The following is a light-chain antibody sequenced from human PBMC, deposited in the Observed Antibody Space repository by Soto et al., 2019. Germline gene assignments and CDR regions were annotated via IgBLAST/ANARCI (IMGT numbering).Light chain of an antibody. CDR1: QSVTTN. Sequence: EVVMTQSPATLSVSPGERVTFSCRASQSVTTNLAWYQHKPGQSPRLLISGASTGASGIPPRFSGSGSGTEFTLTIDRLLSADFAVYYCQQYDRWPVTFGGGTKVEIK. J-gene: IGKJ4*01. V-gene: IGKV3-15*01. CDR2: GAS. CDR3: QQYDRWPVT.